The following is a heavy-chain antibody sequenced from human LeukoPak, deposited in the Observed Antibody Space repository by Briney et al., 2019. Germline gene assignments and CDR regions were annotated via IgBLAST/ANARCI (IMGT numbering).Heavy chain of an antibody. CDR1: GFTFSSHW. CDR2: IKYDASST. V-gene: IGHV3-74*01. J-gene: IGHJ4*02. Sequence: GGSLRLSCEASGFTFSSHWMHWVRQAPGKGLVWVSRIKYDASSTSYADSVKGRFTISRDNAKNTLYLQMNSLRAEDTAVYYCARGATYAYYQDYWGQGTLVTVSS. D-gene: IGHD1-26*01. CDR3: ARGATYAYYQDY.